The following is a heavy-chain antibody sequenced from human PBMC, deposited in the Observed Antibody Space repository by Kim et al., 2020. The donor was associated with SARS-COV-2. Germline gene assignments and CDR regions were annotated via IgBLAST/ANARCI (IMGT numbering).Heavy chain of an antibody. CDR2: ISWNSGSI. CDR1: GFTFGGYA. CDR3: AKELSRGWSYYYYGMDL. V-gene: IGHV3-9*01. J-gene: IGHJ6*02. D-gene: IGHD6-19*01. Sequence: GGSLRLSCAASGFTFGGYAMHWVRQAPGKGLEWVSGISWNSGSIDYADSVKGRFTISRDNAKNSLYLQMNSLRAEDTALYYCAKELSRGWSYYYYGMDLWRQGTTVPLS.